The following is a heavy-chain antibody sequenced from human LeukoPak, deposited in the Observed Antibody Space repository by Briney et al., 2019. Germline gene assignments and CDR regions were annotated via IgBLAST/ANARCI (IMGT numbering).Heavy chain of an antibody. V-gene: IGHV4-34*01. Sequence: SETLSLTCAVYGGSFSGYYWSWIRQPPGKGLEWIGEINHSGSTNYNPSLKSRVTISVDTSKNQFSLKLSSVTAADTAVYYCAGTNVSRGGVAFDIWGQGTMVTASS. CDR1: GGSFSGYY. D-gene: IGHD2-15*01. CDR2: INHSGST. J-gene: IGHJ3*02. CDR3: AGTNVSRGGVAFDI.